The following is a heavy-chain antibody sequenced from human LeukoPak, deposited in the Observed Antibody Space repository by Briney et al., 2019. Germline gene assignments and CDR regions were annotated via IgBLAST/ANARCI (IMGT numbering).Heavy chain of an antibody. V-gene: IGHV1-18*04. CDR1: GYTFTGYY. D-gene: IGHD1-26*01. CDR2: ISAYNGNT. Sequence: ASVKVSCKASGYTFTGYYMHWVRQAPGQGLEWMGWISAYNGNTNYAQKLQGRVTMTTDTSTSTAYMELRSLRSDDTAVYYCARVVGGSQRDYFDYWGQGTLVTVSS. J-gene: IGHJ4*02. CDR3: ARVVGGSQRDYFDY.